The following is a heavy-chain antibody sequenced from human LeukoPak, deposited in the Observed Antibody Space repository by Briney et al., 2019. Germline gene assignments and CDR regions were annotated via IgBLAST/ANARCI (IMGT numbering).Heavy chain of an antibody. D-gene: IGHD1-26*01. CDR1: GXTFSSIA. J-gene: IGHJ4*02. Sequence: GSLRLSFAASGXTFSSIAMSWVRQAPDKGLEWVSTISGSGGGTYYADSVKGRFTISRDDSKNTLYLQMNSLRADDTAVYYCAKDLGRYRNNFFDYWGQGNVVTVSS. CDR3: AKDLGRYRNNFFDY. V-gene: IGHV3-23*01. CDR2: ISGSGGGT.